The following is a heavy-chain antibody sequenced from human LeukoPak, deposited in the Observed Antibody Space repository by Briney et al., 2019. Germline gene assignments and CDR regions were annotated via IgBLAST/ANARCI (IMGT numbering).Heavy chain of an antibody. CDR2: ISSSSSTI. J-gene: IGHJ4*02. CDR3: ARSKYQLLPGQFVY. CDR1: GFTFSSYS. V-gene: IGHV3-48*04. Sequence: GGSLRLSCAASGFTFSSYSMNWVRQAPGKGLEWVSYISSSSSTIYYADSVKGRFTISRDNARNSLYLQMDSLRAEDTAVYYCARSKYQLLPGQFVYWGQGTLVTVSS. D-gene: IGHD2-2*01.